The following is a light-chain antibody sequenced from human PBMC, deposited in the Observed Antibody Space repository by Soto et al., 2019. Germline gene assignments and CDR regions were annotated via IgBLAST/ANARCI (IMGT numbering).Light chain of an antibody. V-gene: IGLV1-40*01. CDR3: QSYDNSLRV. Sequence: QLVLTQPPSMSGAPGQRVTISCTGSSSNIGAGYDVHWYQQLPGTAPKLLIYANTNRPSGVPDRFSGSKSGTSASLAITGLQAEDEADYYCQSYDNSLRVFGGGTKLTVL. CDR2: ANT. J-gene: IGLJ3*02. CDR1: SSNIGAGYD.